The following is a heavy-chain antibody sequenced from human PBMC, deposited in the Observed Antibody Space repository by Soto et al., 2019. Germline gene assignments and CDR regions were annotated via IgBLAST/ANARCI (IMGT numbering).Heavy chain of an antibody. CDR1: GASISSTNW. V-gene: IGHV4-4*02. J-gene: IGHJ4*01. CDR2: IFHDGRT. Sequence: QVQLQESGPGLVKPSGTLSLTCAVSGASISSTNWWSWVRQFPGKGLEWIGEIFHDGRTNYNPSLNSRVTISVDKSKNHFSLELTSVTAADTAIYYCAREGQELRDWGHGTLVTVSS. D-gene: IGHD6-13*01. CDR3: AREGQELRD.